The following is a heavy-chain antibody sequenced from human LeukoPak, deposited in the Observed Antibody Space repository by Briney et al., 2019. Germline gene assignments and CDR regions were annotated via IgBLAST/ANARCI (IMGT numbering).Heavy chain of an antibody. D-gene: IGHD4-17*01. CDR1: GYSFTSYS. CDR3: ARRPATVTTQYYYYGMDV. V-gene: IGHV5-51*01. J-gene: IGHJ6*02. CDR2: IYPGDSDA. Sequence: GESLKFSCKASGYSFTSYSFGWVRQMPGKGLEWMGTIYPGDSDARYSPTFQGQVTISADKSISTAYLQWSSLKASDTAMYYCARRPATVTTQYYYYGMDVWGQGTTVTVSS.